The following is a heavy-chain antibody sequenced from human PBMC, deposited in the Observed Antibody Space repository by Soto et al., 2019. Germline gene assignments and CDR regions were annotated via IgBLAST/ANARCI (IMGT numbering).Heavy chain of an antibody. CDR1: GHTFTSYA. V-gene: IGHV1-3*01. CDR2: INAGNGNT. CDR3: ARGPNPYYFDY. J-gene: IGHJ4*02. Sequence: ASVKVSCKASGHTFTSYAMHWVRQAPGQRLEWMGWINAGNGNTKYSQKFQGRVTITRDTSASTAYMELSSLRSEDTAVYYCARGPNPYYFDYWGQGTLVTVSS.